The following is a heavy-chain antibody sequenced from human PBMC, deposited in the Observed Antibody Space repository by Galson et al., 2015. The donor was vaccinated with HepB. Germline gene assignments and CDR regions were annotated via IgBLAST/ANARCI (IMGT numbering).Heavy chain of an antibody. CDR1: GYTLTKLS. D-gene: IGHD1-26*01. V-gene: IGHV1-24*01. CDR2: FDPEDGET. Sequence: SVKVSCKVSGYTLTKLSMHWVRQAPGKGLEWMGGFDPEDGETIYAQKFQGRVTMTEDTSTDTAYMELSSLRSEDTAVYYCATDHSGSYPFNWFDPWGQGTLVTVSS. J-gene: IGHJ5*02. CDR3: ATDHSGSYPFNWFDP.